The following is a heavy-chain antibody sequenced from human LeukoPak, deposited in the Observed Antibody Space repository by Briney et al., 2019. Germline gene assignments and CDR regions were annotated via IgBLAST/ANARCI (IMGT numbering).Heavy chain of an antibody. V-gene: IGHV1-18*01. Sequence: ASVKVSCKASGYTFTSYGISWVRQAPGQGLEWMGWISAYNGNTNYAQKLRGRVTMTTDTSTSTAYMELRSLRSDDTAVYYCARDRYYDILTGYYLLMDYWGQGTLVTVSS. D-gene: IGHD3-9*01. CDR1: GYTFTSYG. J-gene: IGHJ4*02. CDR3: ARDRYYDILTGYYLLMDY. CDR2: ISAYNGNT.